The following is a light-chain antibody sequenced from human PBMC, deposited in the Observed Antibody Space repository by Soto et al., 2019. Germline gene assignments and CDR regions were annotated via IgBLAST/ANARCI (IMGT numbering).Light chain of an antibody. CDR2: DVS. J-gene: IGLJ1*01. Sequence: QSALTQPRSVSGSPGQSVTISCTGTSSDVGGYNYVSWYQHHPGKAPKLMIYDVSKRPSGVPDRFSGSKSGNTASLTISGLQAEDEADYYYCSYGGSNIYVFGIGTKLTVL. CDR1: SSDVGGYNY. CDR3: CSYGGSNIYV. V-gene: IGLV2-11*01.